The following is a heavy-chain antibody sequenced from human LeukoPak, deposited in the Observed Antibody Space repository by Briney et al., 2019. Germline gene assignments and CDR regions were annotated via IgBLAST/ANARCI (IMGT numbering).Heavy chain of an antibody. V-gene: IGHV3-74*01. D-gene: IGHD5-18*01. Sequence: GGSLRLSCAASGFTFSSYWMHWVRQTPGKGLVWVSRINTDGKSTTYADSVKGRFTLSRDNAKKTLYFQMNSLRAEDTAVYYCARDSSDGQLWPRGYMDVWGKGTTVTVSS. CDR1: GFTFSSYW. CDR2: INTDGKST. CDR3: ARDSSDGQLWPRGYMDV. J-gene: IGHJ6*03.